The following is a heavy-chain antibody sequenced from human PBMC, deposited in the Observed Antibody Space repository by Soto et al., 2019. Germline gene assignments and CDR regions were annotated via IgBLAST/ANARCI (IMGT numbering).Heavy chain of an antibody. CDR2: ISGSGGST. CDR3: ASACSGGSCSSPLDAFDI. Sequence: EVQLLESGGGLVQPGGSLRLSCAASGFTFSSYAMSWVRQAPGKGLEWVSAISGSGGSTYYADSVKGRFTISRDNSKNTLYLQMNSLRAEDTAVYYCASACSGGSCSSPLDAFDIWGQGTMVTVCS. V-gene: IGHV3-23*01. J-gene: IGHJ3*02. CDR1: GFTFSSYA. D-gene: IGHD2-15*01.